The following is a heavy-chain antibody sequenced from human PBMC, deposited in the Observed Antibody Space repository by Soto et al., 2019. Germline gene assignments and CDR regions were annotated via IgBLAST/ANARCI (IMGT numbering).Heavy chain of an antibody. CDR2: IKSKTDGGTT. CDR1: GFTFSNAW. CDR3: SSTSASGVRY. V-gene: IGHV3-15*01. D-gene: IGHD2-2*01. J-gene: IGHJ4*02. Sequence: GSLRLSCAASGFTFSNAWMSWVRQAPGKGLEWVGRIKSKTDGGTTDYAAPVKGRFTISRDDSKNTLYLQMNSLKTEDTAVYYCSSTSASGVRYWGQGTLVTVSS.